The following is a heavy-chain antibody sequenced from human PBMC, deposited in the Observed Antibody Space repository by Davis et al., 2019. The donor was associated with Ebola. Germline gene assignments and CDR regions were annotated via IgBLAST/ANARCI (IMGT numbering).Heavy chain of an antibody. CDR3: AGVAAAGLADHDY. V-gene: IGHV4-61*08. CDR2: IYYSGST. Sequence: PSETLSLTCTVSGGSISSGGYYWSWIRQHPGKGLEWIGYIYYSGSTYYNPSLKSRVTISVDTSKNQFSLKLSSVTAADTAVYYCAGVAAAGLADHDYWGQGTLVTVSS. J-gene: IGHJ4*02. CDR1: GGSISSGGYY. D-gene: IGHD6-13*01.